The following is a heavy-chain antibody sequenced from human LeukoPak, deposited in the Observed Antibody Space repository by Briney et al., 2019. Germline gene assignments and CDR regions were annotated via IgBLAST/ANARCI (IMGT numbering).Heavy chain of an antibody. CDR1: GGSIRSYY. D-gene: IGHD6-19*01. Sequence: SETLSLTCSVSGGSIRSYYWNWIRQPPGKGLEWIGYIYYSGSTNYNPSLKSRVSISVDTSKNQFSLKLRSVTAADMAVYYCATSSGWYERNTWGGWFDPWGQGTLVTVSS. CDR3: ATSSGWYERNTWGGWFDP. V-gene: IGHV4-59*01. CDR2: IYYSGST. J-gene: IGHJ5*02.